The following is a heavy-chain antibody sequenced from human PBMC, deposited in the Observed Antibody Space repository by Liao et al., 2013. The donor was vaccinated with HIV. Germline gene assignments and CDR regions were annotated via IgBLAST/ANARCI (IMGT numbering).Heavy chain of an antibody. CDR3: ARSLSYCRGDCYPNWFDP. CDR2: IYASGKT. D-gene: IGHD2-21*02. CDR1: GGSFSDYY. J-gene: IGHJ5*02. Sequence: QVRLQQWGAGLLKPSETLSLSCAVYGGSFSDYYWSWIRQPAGKGLEWIGRIYASGKTDYNPSLKSRLTMSVDTSNNQFSLRLTSVTAADTAVYYCARSLSYCRGDCYPNWFDPSGPGNPGHRLL. V-gene: IGHV4-59*10.